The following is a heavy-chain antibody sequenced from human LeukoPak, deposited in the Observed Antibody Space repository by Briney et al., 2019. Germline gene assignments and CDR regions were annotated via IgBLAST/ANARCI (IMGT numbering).Heavy chain of an antibody. CDR3: AKVPYSDYGSGRPPFMDV. V-gene: IGHV3-23*01. CDR1: GFTFSSYA. D-gene: IGHD3-10*01. Sequence: PGGSLRLSCVASGFTFSSYAMSWVRQAPGKGLEWVSTISDSGDYTYYADSVKGRFTISRDNSKNTLYLQMDSLRAEDTAIHYCAKVPYSDYGSGRPPFMDVWGQGTTVAVSS. CDR2: ISDSGDYT. J-gene: IGHJ6*02.